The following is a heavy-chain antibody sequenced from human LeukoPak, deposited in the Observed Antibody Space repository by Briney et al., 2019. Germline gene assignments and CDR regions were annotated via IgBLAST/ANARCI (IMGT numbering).Heavy chain of an antibody. V-gene: IGHV3-30-3*01. CDR3: ARVKGRFGEFYYFDY. D-gene: IGHD3-10*01. CDR1: GFTFSSYA. J-gene: IGHJ4*02. CDR2: ISYDGSNK. Sequence: GGSLRLSCAASGFTFSSYAMHWVRQAPGKELEWVAVISYDGSNKYYADSVKGRFTISRDNSKNTLYLQMNSLRAEDTAVYYCARVKGRFGEFYYFDYWGQGTLVTVSS.